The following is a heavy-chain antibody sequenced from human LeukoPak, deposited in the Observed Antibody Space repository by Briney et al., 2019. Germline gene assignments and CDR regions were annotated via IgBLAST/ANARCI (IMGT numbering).Heavy chain of an antibody. Sequence: PGGSLRLSCAASGFTFSSYAISWVRQAPGKGLEWVSAISGSGGSTYYAGSVKGRFTISRDNSKNTLYLQMNSLRAEDTAVYYCAKSWEDIVASFDYWGQGTLVTVSS. CDR3: AKSWEDIVASFDY. CDR2: ISGSGGST. CDR1: GFTFSSYA. D-gene: IGHD5-12*01. V-gene: IGHV3-23*01. J-gene: IGHJ4*02.